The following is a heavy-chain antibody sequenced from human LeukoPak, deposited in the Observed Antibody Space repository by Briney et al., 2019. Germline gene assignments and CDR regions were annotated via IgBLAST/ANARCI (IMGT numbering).Heavy chain of an antibody. J-gene: IGHJ4*02. V-gene: IGHV1-2*02. Sequence: ASVKVSCKASGYSFADYYMHWVRQAPGQGLEWMGWIKPNSGGTRSAQKFQGRVTMTRDTSISTAYMELSSLRYDDTAVYYCARNSRFGEYVDYWGQGTLVTVSS. D-gene: IGHD3-10*01. CDR2: IKPNSGGT. CDR1: GYSFADYY. CDR3: ARNSRFGEYVDY.